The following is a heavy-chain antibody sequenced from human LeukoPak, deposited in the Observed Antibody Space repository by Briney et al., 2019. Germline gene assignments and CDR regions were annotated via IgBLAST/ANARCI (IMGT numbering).Heavy chain of an antibody. V-gene: IGHV1-18*01. CDR3: VRDCSTPCSIFTDY. CDR2: ISGYNGST. D-gene: IGHD2-2*01. J-gene: IGHJ4*02. Sequence: ASVKVSCKASGYTFISFGFSGVRQAPGQGLEWMGWISGYNGSTKYAQNLQGRVTMTTDTSTSTAYMELRSLRSDDTAIYYCVRDCSTPCSIFTDYWGQGTLVTVSS. CDR1: GYTFISFG.